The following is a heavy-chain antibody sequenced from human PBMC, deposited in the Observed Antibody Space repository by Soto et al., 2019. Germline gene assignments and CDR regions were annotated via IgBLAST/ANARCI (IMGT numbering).Heavy chain of an antibody. Sequence: PGGSLRLSCAASEFTFCNYAMGWVRQAPGKGLEWFSAITGSGGDTYYADSVKGRFTISRDNSHSALFLQMNSLEAADTAVYYCAKGSSSSRPYYFDYWAQGTLVTVSS. D-gene: IGHD2-2*01. CDR2: ITGSGGDT. CDR1: EFTFCNYA. J-gene: IGHJ4*02. CDR3: AKGSSSSRPYYFDY. V-gene: IGHV3-23*01.